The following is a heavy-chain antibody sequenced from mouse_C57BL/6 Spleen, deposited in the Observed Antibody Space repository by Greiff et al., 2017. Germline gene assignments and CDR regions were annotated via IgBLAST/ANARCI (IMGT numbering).Heavy chain of an antibody. CDR3: VRHDYGVAMDY. V-gene: IGHV10-1*01. D-gene: IGHD1-1*01. Sequence: EVQRVESGGGLVQPKGSLKLSCAASGFSLNTYAMNWVRQAPGTGLDWVARIRSKSNNYATYYADSVKDRCTISRDDSESMLYLQMNNLKTEATAMYYCVRHDYGVAMDYWGQGTSVTVSS. CDR2: IRSKSNNYAT. J-gene: IGHJ4*01. CDR1: GFSLNTYA.